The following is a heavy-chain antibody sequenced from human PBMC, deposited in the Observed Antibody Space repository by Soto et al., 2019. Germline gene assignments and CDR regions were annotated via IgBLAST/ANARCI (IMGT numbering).Heavy chain of an antibody. V-gene: IGHV4-34*01. D-gene: IGHD3-10*01. J-gene: IGHJ4*02. CDR3: ARAQRITMVRGFDY. CDR2: INHSGST. Sequence: QVQLQQWGAGLLKPSETLSLTCAVYGGSFSGYYWSWIRQPPGKGLEWIGEINHSGSTNYNPSLKSRFTISVYTSKNQFSLKLSSVTAADTAVYYCARAQRITMVRGFDYWGQGTLVTVSS. CDR1: GGSFSGYY.